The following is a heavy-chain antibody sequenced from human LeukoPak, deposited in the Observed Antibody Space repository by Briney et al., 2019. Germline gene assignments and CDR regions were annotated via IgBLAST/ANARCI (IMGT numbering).Heavy chain of an antibody. Sequence: PGGSLRLSCATSGFTFSDFYMSWIRQAPGKGLEWISYISSSGSSTNYADSVKGRFTISRDNAKNPLYLQMNSLRAEDTAVYYCARDLIHRSGEANYWGRGTLVTVSS. CDR1: GFTFSDFY. J-gene: IGHJ4*02. V-gene: IGHV3-11*05. D-gene: IGHD3-22*01. CDR2: ISSSGSST. CDR3: ARDLIHRSGEANY.